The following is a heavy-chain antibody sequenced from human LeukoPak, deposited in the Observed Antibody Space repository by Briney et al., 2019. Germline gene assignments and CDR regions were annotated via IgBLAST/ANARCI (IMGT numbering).Heavy chain of an antibody. CDR3: AIYYYDSSGLGS. D-gene: IGHD3-22*01. J-gene: IGHJ4*02. Sequence: SVKVSCKASGGTFSSYAISWVRQAPGQGLEWMGGIIPIFGTANYAQKFQGRVTITADESTSTAYMELSSLRSEDTAVYYCAIYYYDSSGLGSWGRGTLVTVSS. CDR2: IIPIFGTA. V-gene: IGHV1-69*01. CDR1: GGTFSSYA.